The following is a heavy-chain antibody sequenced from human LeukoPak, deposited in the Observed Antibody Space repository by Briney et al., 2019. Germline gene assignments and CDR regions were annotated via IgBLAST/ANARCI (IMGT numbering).Heavy chain of an antibody. J-gene: IGHJ4*02. Sequence: GGSLRLSCAASGFTFSSYAMHWVRQAPGKGLEWVAVISYDGSNKYYADSVKGRFTISRDNAKNSLYLQMNSLRAEDTAVYYCARGGGSWYGIDYWGQGTLVTVSS. CDR2: ISYDGSNK. D-gene: IGHD6-13*01. CDR3: ARGGGSWYGIDY. CDR1: GFTFSSYA. V-gene: IGHV3-30-3*01.